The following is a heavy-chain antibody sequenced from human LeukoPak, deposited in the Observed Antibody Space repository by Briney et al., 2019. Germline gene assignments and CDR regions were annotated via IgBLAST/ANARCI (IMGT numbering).Heavy chain of an antibody. CDR1: GYTFTSYD. CDR3: AREDYYDSGSSDY. D-gene: IGHD3-22*01. Sequence: GASVKASCKASGYTFTSYDINWVRQATGHGLEWMGWMNLNSGNTAYAQKFQGRVTITRNTSISTAYMELSSLRSEDTAIYYCAREDYYDSGSSDYWGQGTLVTVSS. CDR2: MNLNSGNT. J-gene: IGHJ4*02. V-gene: IGHV1-8*03.